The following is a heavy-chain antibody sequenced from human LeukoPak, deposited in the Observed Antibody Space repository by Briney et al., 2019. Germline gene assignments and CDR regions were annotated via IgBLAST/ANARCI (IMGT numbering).Heavy chain of an antibody. V-gene: IGHV1-8*02. CDR3: TKASLAFGTKYFDP. Sequence: GASVKVSCKASGYTFPSYGINWVRQAPGQGLEWMGWMNPKSGNTGYAQKFQGRVTMTRDTSITTAYMELSSLRSDDTAVYYCTKASLAFGTKYFDPWGQGTLVTVSS. J-gene: IGHJ5*02. CDR2: MNPKSGNT. CDR1: GYTFPSYG. D-gene: IGHD3-10*01.